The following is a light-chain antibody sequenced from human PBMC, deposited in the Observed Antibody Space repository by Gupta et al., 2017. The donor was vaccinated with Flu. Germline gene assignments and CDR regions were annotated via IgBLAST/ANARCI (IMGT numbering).Light chain of an antibody. CDR1: QTVSHW. Sequence: PSPLSASVGDSVTIPCRASQTVSHWLAWYQQKPGKGPNLLIYRASTLQSGVPSRFSGSGSGTEFTLTISSLQPDDFATYYCQEYSSYPRTFGQGTKV. V-gene: IGKV1-5*03. J-gene: IGKJ1*01. CDR3: QEYSSYPRT. CDR2: RAS.